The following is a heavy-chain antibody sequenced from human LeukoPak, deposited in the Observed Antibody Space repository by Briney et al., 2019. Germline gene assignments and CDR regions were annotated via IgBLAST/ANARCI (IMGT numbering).Heavy chain of an antibody. D-gene: IGHD6-19*01. Sequence: SETLSLTCTVSAGSISSYYWSWIRQPPGKGLEWIGYIYYSGSTNYNPSLKSRVTISVDTSKNQFSLKLSSVTAADTAVYYCARGGASGYYYYYMDVWGKGTTVTVSS. V-gene: IGHV4-59*01. CDR2: IYYSGST. CDR1: AGSISSYY. CDR3: ARGGASGYYYYYMDV. J-gene: IGHJ6*03.